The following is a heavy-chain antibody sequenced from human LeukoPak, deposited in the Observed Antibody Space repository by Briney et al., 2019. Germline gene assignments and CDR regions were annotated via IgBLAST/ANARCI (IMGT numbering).Heavy chain of an antibody. D-gene: IGHD3-10*01. V-gene: IGHV1-3*01. J-gene: IGHJ4*02. CDR2: INAGNGNT. CDR1: GYTFTSYA. CDR3: ARDRVTMVRGVIILSAY. Sequence: ASVKVSCKASGYTFTSYAMHWVRQAPGQRLEWMGWINAGNGNTKYSQKFQGRVTITRDTSASTAYMELSSLRSEGTAVYYCARDRVTMVRGVIILSAYWGQGTLVTVSS.